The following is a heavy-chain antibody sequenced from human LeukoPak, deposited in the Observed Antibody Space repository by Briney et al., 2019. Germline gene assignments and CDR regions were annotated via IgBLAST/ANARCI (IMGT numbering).Heavy chain of an antibody. CDR3: ARVEYQLLYQSAEYFQH. J-gene: IGHJ1*01. D-gene: IGHD2-2*02. V-gene: IGHV1-18*01. Sequence: ASVKVSCKASGGTFSSYAISWVRQAPGQGLEWMGWISAYNGNTNYAQKLQGRVTMTTDTSTSTAYMELSRLRSDDTAVYYCARVEYQLLYQSAEYFQHWGQGTLVTVSS. CDR1: GGTFSSYA. CDR2: ISAYNGNT.